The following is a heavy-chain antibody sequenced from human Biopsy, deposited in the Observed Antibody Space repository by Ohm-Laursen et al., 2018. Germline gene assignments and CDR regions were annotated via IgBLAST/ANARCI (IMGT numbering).Heavy chain of an antibody. Sequence: SLRLSCTASGSTFDDYAMHWVRHAPGKGLEWVSGISWHSGSRGYADSVKGRFTISRDNAKKLLYLQMNSLRAEDTALYYCAKDVRVKVQLDGMDAWGQGTTVTVSS. CDR3: AKDVRVKVQLDGMDA. D-gene: IGHD1-1*01. J-gene: IGHJ6*02. CDR2: ISWHSGSR. V-gene: IGHV3-9*01. CDR1: GSTFDDYA.